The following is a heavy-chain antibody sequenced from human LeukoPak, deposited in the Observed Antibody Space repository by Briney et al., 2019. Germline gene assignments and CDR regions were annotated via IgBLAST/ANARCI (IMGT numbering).Heavy chain of an antibody. CDR1: GGTFSSYA. CDR3: ARDSGHGDYVPFDY. CDR2: IIPIFGTA. Sequence: VASVKVSCKAPGGTFSSYAISWVRQAPGQGLEWMGGIIPIFGTANYAQKFQGGVTITADESTSTAYMELSSLRSEDTAVYYCARDSGHGDYVPFDYWGQGTLVTVSS. J-gene: IGHJ4*02. D-gene: IGHD4-17*01. V-gene: IGHV1-69*01.